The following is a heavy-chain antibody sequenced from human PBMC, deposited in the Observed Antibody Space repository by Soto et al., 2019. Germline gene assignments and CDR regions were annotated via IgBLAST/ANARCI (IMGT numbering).Heavy chain of an antibody. D-gene: IGHD4-17*01. CDR1: GGSISSGDYY. Sequence: SETLSLTCTVSGGSISSGDYYWSWIRQPPGKGLEWIGYIYYSGSAYYNPSLKSRVTISVDTSKNQFSLRLSSVTAADTAVYYCARENRGTVTSFDYWGQGTLVTVSS. V-gene: IGHV4-30-4*01. J-gene: IGHJ4*02. CDR2: IYYSGSA. CDR3: ARENRGTVTSFDY.